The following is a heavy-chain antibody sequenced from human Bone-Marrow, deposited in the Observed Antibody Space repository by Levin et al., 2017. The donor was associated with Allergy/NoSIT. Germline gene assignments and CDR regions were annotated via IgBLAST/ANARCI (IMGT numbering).Heavy chain of an antibody. D-gene: IGHD3-22*01. CDR1: EFSFSSFA. V-gene: IGHV3-30-3*01. Sequence: PGGSLRLSCGGSEFSFSSFAMHWVRQAPGKGLEWVAVISHDGSNKYYADSVRGRFNISRDNSKNTLYLQMDSLRAEDTAVYYCAKVITMIVVVHDAFDIWGPGTVVTVSS. J-gene: IGHJ3*02. CDR3: AKVITMIVVVHDAFDI. CDR2: ISHDGSNK.